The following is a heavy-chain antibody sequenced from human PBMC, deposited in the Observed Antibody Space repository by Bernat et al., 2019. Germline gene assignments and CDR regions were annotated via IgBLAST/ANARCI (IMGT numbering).Heavy chain of an antibody. V-gene: IGHV2-5*02. Sequence: QITLKESGPTVVKPTQTLTLTCTFSGFSLSTRGVGVGWIRQPPGKALEWLALIYWDDDKRYSPSLKSRLTITKYTSTNQVVLTVTNMDPEDTATYYCAHRLSLMNYCNYGRFDYWGQGTLVAVSS. CDR2: IYWDDDK. CDR1: GFSLSTRGVG. CDR3: AHRLSLMNYCNYGRFDY. D-gene: IGHD1-7*01. J-gene: IGHJ4*02.